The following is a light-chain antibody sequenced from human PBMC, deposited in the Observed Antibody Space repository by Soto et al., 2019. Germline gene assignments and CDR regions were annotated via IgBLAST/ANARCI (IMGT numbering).Light chain of an antibody. CDR1: QSLSTY. CDR2: AAS. CDR3: QQGYSNVFT. J-gene: IGKJ2*01. V-gene: IGKV1-39*01. Sequence: DIQMTQSPSSLSASVGDRVTLTCRASQSLSTYLNWYQQQPGKAPKLLIYAASSLQSGVPSRFSGSGSGTDFTLTISSLQPEDFATYYCQQGYSNVFTFGPGTKLEIK.